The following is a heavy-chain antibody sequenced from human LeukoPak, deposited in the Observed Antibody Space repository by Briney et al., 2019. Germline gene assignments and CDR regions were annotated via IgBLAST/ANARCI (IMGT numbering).Heavy chain of an antibody. Sequence: GESLKISCKGSGYSFTSYWITWVRQMPGKGLEWMGRIDPSDSYTNYSPPFQGHVTISADNYIRTAYLQWSSLKASDTAIYYCARHENIFSTFDMWGQGTMVTVSS. CDR3: ARHENIFSTFDM. V-gene: IGHV5-10-1*01. D-gene: IGHD3-9*01. CDR1: GYSFTSYW. J-gene: IGHJ3*02. CDR2: IDPSDSYT.